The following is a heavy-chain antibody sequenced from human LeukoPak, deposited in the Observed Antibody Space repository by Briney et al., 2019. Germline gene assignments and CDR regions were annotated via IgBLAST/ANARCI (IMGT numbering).Heavy chain of an antibody. CDR1: GGSFSGYY. V-gene: IGHV4-34*01. J-gene: IGHJ5*02. CDR3: ARQKNYYDSSGYFVRRFNWFDP. CDR2: INHSGST. D-gene: IGHD3-22*01. Sequence: PSETLSLTCAVYGGSFSGYYWSWIRQPPGKGLEWIGEINHSGSTNYNPPLKSRVTISVDTSKHQFSLKLSSVTDADTAVYYCARQKNYYDSSGYFVRRFNWFDPWGQGTLVTVSS.